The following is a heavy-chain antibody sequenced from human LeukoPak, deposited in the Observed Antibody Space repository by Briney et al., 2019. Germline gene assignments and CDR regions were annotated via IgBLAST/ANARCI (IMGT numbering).Heavy chain of an antibody. J-gene: IGHJ2*01. V-gene: IGHV1-2*02. CDR3: ARVYYSSSYDYWYFDL. CDR2: INPNSGGT. Sequence: GASVKVSCKASRYTFTGYYMHWVRQAPGQGLEWMGWINPNSGGTNYAQKFQGRVTISVDTSKNQFSLKLRSVTAADTAVYYCARVYYSSSYDYWYFDLWGRGTLVTVSS. D-gene: IGHD6-13*01. CDR1: RYTFTGYY.